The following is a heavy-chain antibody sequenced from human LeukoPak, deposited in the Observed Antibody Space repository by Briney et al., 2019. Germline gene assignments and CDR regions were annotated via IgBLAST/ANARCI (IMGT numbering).Heavy chain of an antibody. Sequence: SETLSLTCTVSGGSISSYYWSWIRQPPGKGLEWIGYIYYSGSTNYDPSLKSRVTISVDTSKNQFSLKLSSVTAADTAVYYCARGNPYDYWGQGTLVTVSS. V-gene: IGHV4-59*01. CDR1: GGSISSYY. D-gene: IGHD1-14*01. CDR3: ARGNPYDY. CDR2: IYYSGST. J-gene: IGHJ4*02.